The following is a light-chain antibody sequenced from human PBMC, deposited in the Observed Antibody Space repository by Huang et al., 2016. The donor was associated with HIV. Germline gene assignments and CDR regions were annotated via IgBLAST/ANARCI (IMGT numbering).Light chain of an antibody. CDR3: QKYHSAPFT. CDR2: AAS. CDR1: QGIANF. J-gene: IGKJ3*01. Sequence: DIQMTQSPSSLSASVGDRVTITCRASQGIANFLAWDQQKPGKVPKILIYAASTFQSGVPARFSGSGAGTDFTLTISSLQPEDVATYYCQKYHSAPFTFGPGTKVDIK. V-gene: IGKV1-27*01.